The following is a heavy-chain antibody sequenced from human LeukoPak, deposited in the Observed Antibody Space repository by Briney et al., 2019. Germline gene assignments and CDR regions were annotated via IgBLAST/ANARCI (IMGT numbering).Heavy chain of an antibody. CDR1: GGTFSSYA. V-gene: IGHV1-69*01. CDR3: ARRLVVVAASILEGFDY. CDR2: IISIFGTA. J-gene: IGHJ4*02. D-gene: IGHD2-15*01. Sequence: SVKVSCKASGGTFSSYAFSWVRQAPGQGLEGMGGIISIFGTANYAQKFQGRVTITADESTSTAYMELSSLRSEDTAVYDCARRLVVVAASILEGFDYWGQGTLVTVSP.